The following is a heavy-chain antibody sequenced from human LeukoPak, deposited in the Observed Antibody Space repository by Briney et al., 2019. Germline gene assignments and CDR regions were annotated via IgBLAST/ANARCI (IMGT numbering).Heavy chain of an antibody. CDR1: GGSISSSSYY. D-gene: IGHD3-3*01. Sequence: PSETLSLTCTVSGGSISSSSYYWGWIRQPPGKGLEWIGSIYYSGSTYYNPSLKSRVTISVDTSKNQFSLKLSSVTAADTAVYYRASLSLQIYIFWSWFDYWGQGTLVTVSS. J-gene: IGHJ4*02. CDR2: IYYSGST. CDR3: ASLSLQIYIFWSWFDY. V-gene: IGHV4-39*01.